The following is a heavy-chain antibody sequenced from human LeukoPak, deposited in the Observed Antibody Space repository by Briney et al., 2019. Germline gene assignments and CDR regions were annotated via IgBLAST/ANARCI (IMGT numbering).Heavy chain of an antibody. CDR3: ARDWGSIKVIADY. J-gene: IGHJ4*02. CDR1: GYTFTSYG. CDR2: ISSNSDNT. Sequence: ASVKVSCKATGYTFTSYGISWVRQAPGQGLEWMGWISSNSDNTDYAQKLQGRVTMTTDTSTSTAYMELRSLRSDDTALYFCARDWGSIKVIADYWGQGTLVTVSS. D-gene: IGHD7-27*01. V-gene: IGHV1-18*01.